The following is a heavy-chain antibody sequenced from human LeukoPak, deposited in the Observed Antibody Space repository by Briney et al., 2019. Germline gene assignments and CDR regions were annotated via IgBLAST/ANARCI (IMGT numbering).Heavy chain of an antibody. CDR3: AKFRLGYCSSSTCLVFDY. D-gene: IGHD2-2*01. CDR1: AFTFSNYA. CDR2: ISGSGAST. Sequence: PGGSLRLSCAASAFTFSNYAMSWVRQAPGKGLEWVSAISGSGASTYYADSVKGRFTISRDNSKNTLYLQMNSLRAEDTGVYYCAKFRLGYCSSSTCLVFDYRGQGTLVTVSS. V-gene: IGHV3-23*01. J-gene: IGHJ4*02.